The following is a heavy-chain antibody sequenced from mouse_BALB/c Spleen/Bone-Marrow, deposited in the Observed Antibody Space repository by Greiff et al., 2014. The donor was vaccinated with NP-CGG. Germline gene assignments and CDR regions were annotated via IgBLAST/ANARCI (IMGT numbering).Heavy chain of an antibody. Sequence: QVQLQQPGAELVKPGASVKLSCKASGYTFTSYWMHWVKQRPGQGLEWIGEINPSNGRTNYNEKFKSKATLTVDKSSSTAYMQLSNPTSEDSAVYYCADPFDYWGQGTTLTVSS. J-gene: IGHJ2*01. CDR1: GYTFTSYW. CDR2: INPSNGRT. V-gene: IGHV1S81*02. CDR3: ADPFDY.